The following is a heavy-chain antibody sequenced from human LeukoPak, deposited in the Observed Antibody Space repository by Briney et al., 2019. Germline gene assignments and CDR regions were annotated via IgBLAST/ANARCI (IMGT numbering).Heavy chain of an antibody. Sequence: GRSLRLSCAASGFTFSSYAMHWVRQAPGKGLEWVAVISYDGSNKYYADSVKGRFTISRDNSKNTLYLQMNSLRAEDTAVYYCARGDSSSWKNYYYYYGMDVWGQGTTVTVSS. V-gene: IGHV3-30-3*01. CDR3: ARGDSSSWKNYYYYYGMDV. CDR1: GFTFSSYA. J-gene: IGHJ6*02. D-gene: IGHD6-13*01. CDR2: ISYDGSNK.